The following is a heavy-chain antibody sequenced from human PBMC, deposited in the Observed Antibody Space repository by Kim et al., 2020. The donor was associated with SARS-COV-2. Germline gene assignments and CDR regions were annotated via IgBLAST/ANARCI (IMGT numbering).Heavy chain of an antibody. CDR3: ARAGGSCYHRGCYFDY. CDR2: IYYSGST. V-gene: IGHV4-31*03. CDR1: GGSISSGGYY. J-gene: IGHJ4*02. D-gene: IGHD2-15*01. Sequence: SETLSLTCTVSGGSISSGGYYWSWIRQHPGKGLEWIGYIYYSGSTYYNPSLKSRVTISVYTSKNQFSLKLSSVTAADTAVYYCARAGGSCYHRGCYFDYWGQGTLVTVSS.